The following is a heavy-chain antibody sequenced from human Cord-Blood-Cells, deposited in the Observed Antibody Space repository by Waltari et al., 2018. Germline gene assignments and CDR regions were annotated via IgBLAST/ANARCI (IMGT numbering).Heavy chain of an antibody. CDR3: ARGPRIAAADDWYFDL. CDR2: INHSGST. V-gene: IGHV4-34*01. J-gene: IGHJ2*01. CDR1: GGSFSGYY. Sequence: QVQLQQWCAGLLKPSETLSLTCAVYGGSFSGYYWSWIRQPPGKGLEWIGEINHSGSTNYNPSLKSRVTISVDTSKNQFSLKLSSVTAADTAVYYCARGPRIAAADDWYFDLWGRGTLVTVSS. D-gene: IGHD6-13*01.